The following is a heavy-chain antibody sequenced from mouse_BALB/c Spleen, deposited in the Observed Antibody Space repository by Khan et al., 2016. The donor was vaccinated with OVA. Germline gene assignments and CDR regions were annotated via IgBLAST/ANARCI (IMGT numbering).Heavy chain of an antibody. CDR2: INPGSGGT. D-gene: IGHD3-2*02. CDR3: SRSGYDFGAY. Sequence: QVQLQQSGAELVRPGTSVKVSCKASGYAFTDYLIEWLKQRPGQGLEWIGVINPGSGGTHYNEEFMDRATLTADKSSSTAYMQLSSLTSDDSAVYCCSRSGYDFGAYWGQGTLVTVSA. V-gene: IGHV1-54*01. CDR1: GYAFTDYL. J-gene: IGHJ3*01.